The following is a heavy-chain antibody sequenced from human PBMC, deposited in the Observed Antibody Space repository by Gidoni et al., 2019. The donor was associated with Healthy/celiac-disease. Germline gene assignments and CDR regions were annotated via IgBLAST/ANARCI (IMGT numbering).Heavy chain of an antibody. Sequence: QVQLVQSGAEVKTPGSSVKVSCKASGGTFSSYAISWVRQAPGQGLEWMGGIIPIFGIANYAQKFQGRVTITADKSTSTAYMELSSLRSEDTAVYYCARNSGPNTYYYDSSGAMSGWGQGTLVTVSS. CDR3: ARNSGPNTYYYDSSGAMSG. D-gene: IGHD3-22*01. J-gene: IGHJ4*02. CDR2: IIPIFGIA. V-gene: IGHV1-69*17. CDR1: GGTFSSYA.